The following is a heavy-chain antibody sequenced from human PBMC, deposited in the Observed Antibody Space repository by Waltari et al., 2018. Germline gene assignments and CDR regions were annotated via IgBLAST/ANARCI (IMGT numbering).Heavy chain of an antibody. CDR2: IDHRGIT. D-gene: IGHD3-10*01. Sequence: QVQLQESGPGLVEPSQTLSLTCSVSGGSIGSGRYYWNWIRQYPGKGLEWMGYIDHRGITHYNPSLQSRLTMSVDTSKNQFSLQLTSLTAADTAFYYCARGGDYYGSSSNYNVNWFDPWGQGTLVTVSS. CDR1: GGSIGSGRYY. J-gene: IGHJ5*02. CDR3: ARGGDYYGSSSNYNVNWFDP. V-gene: IGHV4-31*03.